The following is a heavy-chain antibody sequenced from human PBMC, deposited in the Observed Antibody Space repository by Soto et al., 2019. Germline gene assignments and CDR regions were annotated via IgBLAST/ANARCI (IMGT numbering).Heavy chain of an antibody. CDR1: GGSFSGYY. CDR2: INHSGST. CDR3: ARDSAMLDY. Sequence: SETLSLTCAVYGGSFSGYYWSWIRQPPGKGLEWIGEINHSGSTNYNPSLKSRVTISVDTSKNQFSLKLSSVTAADTAVYYCARDSAMLDYCGQGTLVTVYS. D-gene: IGHD2-2*01. V-gene: IGHV4-34*01. J-gene: IGHJ4*02.